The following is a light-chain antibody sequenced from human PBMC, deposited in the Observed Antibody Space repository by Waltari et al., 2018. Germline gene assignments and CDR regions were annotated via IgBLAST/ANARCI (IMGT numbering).Light chain of an antibody. V-gene: IGKV3-11*01. CDR1: QSVTNY. Sequence: DIVLTQSPAILSLYPGERASLSCRASQSVTNYLACYQQKPGQAPRLLIYDTSNRATGIPARFSGSGFATDFTLTISSLEPDDFAVYYCQQRRNWPLTFGGGTKVEIK. CDR3: QQRRNWPLT. J-gene: IGKJ4*01. CDR2: DTS.